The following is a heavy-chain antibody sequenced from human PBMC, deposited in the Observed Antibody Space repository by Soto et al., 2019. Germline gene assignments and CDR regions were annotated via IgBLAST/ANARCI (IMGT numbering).Heavy chain of an antibody. V-gene: IGHV4-39*01. D-gene: IGHD2-21*02. J-gene: IGHJ4*02. CDR1: GDSINNRSYY. Sequence: ASETLSLTCTVTGDSINNRSYYWGWIRQPPGKGLEWIGSIYYSGSTYNNPSLKSRVSMSVDTSKNQFSLKLRSVTAAGTALYYCARQRTSVVTQAYFDSWGQGSLVTVSS. CDR2: IYYSGST. CDR3: ARQRTSVVTQAYFDS.